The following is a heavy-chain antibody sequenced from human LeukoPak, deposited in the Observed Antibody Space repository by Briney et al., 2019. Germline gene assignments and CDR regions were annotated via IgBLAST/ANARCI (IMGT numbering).Heavy chain of an antibody. J-gene: IGHJ3*02. CDR1: GGSFSGYY. V-gene: IGHV4-34*01. CDR3: AREVGYCSSTSCYTGALDI. D-gene: IGHD2-2*02. CDR2: INHSGST. Sequence: PSETLSLTRAVYGGSFSGYYWSWIRQPPGKGLEWIGEINHSGSTNYNPSLKSRVTISVDTSKNQFSLKLSSVTVADTPWYACAREVGYCSSTSCYTGALDIWGQGTMVTVSS.